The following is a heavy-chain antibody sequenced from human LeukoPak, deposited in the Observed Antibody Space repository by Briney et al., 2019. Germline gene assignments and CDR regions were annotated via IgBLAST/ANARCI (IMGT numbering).Heavy chain of an antibody. J-gene: IGHJ5*02. D-gene: IGHD1-26*01. CDR2: ISSSSSTI. CDR3: ASFYGTHSNWFDP. V-gene: IGHV3-48*01. CDR1: GFTFSSYS. Sequence: GGSLRLSCAASGFTFSSYSMNWVRQAPGKGLEWVSYISSSSSTIYYADSVKGRFTISRDNAKNSLYLQMNSLRAEDTAVYYCASFYGTHSNWFDPWGQGTLVTVSS.